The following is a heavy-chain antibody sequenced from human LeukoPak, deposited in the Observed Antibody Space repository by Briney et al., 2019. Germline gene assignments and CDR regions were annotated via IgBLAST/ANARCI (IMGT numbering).Heavy chain of an antibody. CDR1: GFTFSSYG. CDR3: ARDSRRNCSGGGCYYDAFDI. CDR2: IWYDGSNK. D-gene: IGHD2-15*01. Sequence: PGGSLRLSCAASGFTFSSYGMHWVRQAPGKGLEWVAVIWYDGSNKYYADSVKGRFTISRDNSKNTLYLQMNSLRAEDTAVYYCARDSRRNCSGGGCYYDAFDIWGQGTMVTVSS. V-gene: IGHV3-33*01. J-gene: IGHJ3*02.